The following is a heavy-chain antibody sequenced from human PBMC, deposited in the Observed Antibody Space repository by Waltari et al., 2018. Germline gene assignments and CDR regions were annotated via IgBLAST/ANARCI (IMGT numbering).Heavy chain of an antibody. CDR1: GYTFTSYA. CDR2: INAGNGNT. J-gene: IGHJ4*02. V-gene: IGHV1-3*01. CDR3: ARWRDPHYYDSSGYQH. D-gene: IGHD3-22*01. Sequence: QVQLVQSGAEVKKPGASVKVSCKASGYTFTSYAMHWVRQAPGQRLEWMGWINAGNGNTKYSQKFQGRVTITRDTSASTAYMELSSLRSEDTAVYYCARWRDPHYYDSSGYQHWGQGTLVTVSS.